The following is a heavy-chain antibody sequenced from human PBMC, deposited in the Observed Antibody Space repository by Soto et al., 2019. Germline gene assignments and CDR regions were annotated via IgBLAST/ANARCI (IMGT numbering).Heavy chain of an antibody. J-gene: IGHJ5*02. D-gene: IGHD6-19*01. CDR2: LSHDGRRT. Sequence: QVQLVECGGGVVQPGRSLSLACAASGFAINNYGIHWVRQAPGKGLEWGAVLSHDGRRTYYGDCVRGRLTVSRDESKTSLYVEMNSLRPEDTAMYYCAHDCGSSGWYNWFDPWGQGTLVTVSS. CDR3: AHDCGSSGWYNWFDP. V-gene: IGHV3-30*18. CDR1: GFAINNYG.